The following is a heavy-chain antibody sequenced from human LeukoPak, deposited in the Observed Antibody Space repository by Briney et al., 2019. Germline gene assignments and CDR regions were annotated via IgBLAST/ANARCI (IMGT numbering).Heavy chain of an antibody. V-gene: IGHV4-59*01. CDR1: GGSISSYY. J-gene: IGHJ3*02. CDR2: IYYSGST. D-gene: IGHD3-10*01. CDR3: ARHYGSGSYYDAFDI. Sequence: PSETLSLTCTVSGGSISSYYWSWIRQPPGKGLEWIGYIYYSGSTNYNPSLKSRVTISVDTSKNQFSLKLSSVTAADTAVYYCARHYGSGSYYDAFDIWGQGTMVTVSS.